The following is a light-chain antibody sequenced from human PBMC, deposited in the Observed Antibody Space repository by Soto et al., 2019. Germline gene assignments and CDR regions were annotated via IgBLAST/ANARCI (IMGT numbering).Light chain of an antibody. V-gene: IGKV3-11*01. J-gene: IGKJ5*01. CDR1: QSIGSH. CDR2: GAS. Sequence: EIVLTESPGTLSLSPGERATLSCRARQSIGSHLAWYQQQPGQAPRLLIYGASTRATGIPARFSGSGSGTDFTLTINSLEPEDFAVYYCQQRSKWLTFGQGTRLEIK. CDR3: QQRSKWLT.